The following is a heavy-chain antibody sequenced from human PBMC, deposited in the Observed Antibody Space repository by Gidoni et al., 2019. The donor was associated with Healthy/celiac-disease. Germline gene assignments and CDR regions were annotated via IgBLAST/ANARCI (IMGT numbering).Heavy chain of an antibody. D-gene: IGHD2-2*01. CDR2: IYYSGST. CDR1: GGSISSYY. CDR3: ASSTPNFDY. V-gene: IGHV4-59*01. J-gene: IGHJ4*02. Sequence: QVQLQESGPGLVKPSETLSLTCTVSGGSISSYYWSWIRQPPGKGLEWIGYIYYSGSTPYNPSLKSRVTISVDTSKNQFSLKLSSVTAADTAVYYCASSTPNFDYWGQGTLVTVSS.